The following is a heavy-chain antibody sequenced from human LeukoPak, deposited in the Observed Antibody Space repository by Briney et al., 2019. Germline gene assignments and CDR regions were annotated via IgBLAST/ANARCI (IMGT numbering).Heavy chain of an antibody. Sequence: GASVKVSCKASGYTFTSYDINWVRQATGQGLEWMGWMNPNSGNTGYAQKFQGRVTMTRNTSISTAYMELSSLRSEDTAVYYCARGRGSGSYSYYYYYYMDVWGKGTTVTVSS. CDR2: MNPNSGNT. CDR3: ARGRGSGSYSYYYYYYMDV. CDR1: GYTFTSYD. V-gene: IGHV1-8*01. J-gene: IGHJ6*03. D-gene: IGHD3-10*01.